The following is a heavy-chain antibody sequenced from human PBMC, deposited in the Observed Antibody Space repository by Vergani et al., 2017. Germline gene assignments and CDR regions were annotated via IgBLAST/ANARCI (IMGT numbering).Heavy chain of an antibody. D-gene: IGHD3-22*01. Sequence: QVQLQQWGAGLLKPSETLSLTCAVYGGSFSGYYWSWIRQPAGKGLEWIGRIYTSGSTNYNPSLKSRVTMSVDTSKNQFSLKLSSVTAADTAMYYCARRSSSYYFDIWGQGVLITVSS. CDR2: IYTSGST. V-gene: IGHV4-59*10. J-gene: IGHJ5*02. CDR3: ARRSSSYYFDI. CDR1: GGSFSGYY.